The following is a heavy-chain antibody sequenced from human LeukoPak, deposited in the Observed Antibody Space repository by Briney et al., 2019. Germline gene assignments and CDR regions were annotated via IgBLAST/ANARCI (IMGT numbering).Heavy chain of an antibody. CDR3: ARDHLPYYDSSDGYYFDY. Sequence: GGSLRLSCAASGFIFRNYWMSWVRQAPGKGLEWVSSISSSSSYIYYADSVKGRFTISRDNAKNSLYLQMNSLRAEDTAVYYCARDHLPYYDSSDGYYFDYWGQGTLVTVSS. J-gene: IGHJ4*02. CDR1: GFIFRNYW. D-gene: IGHD3-22*01. V-gene: IGHV3-21*01. CDR2: ISSSSSYI.